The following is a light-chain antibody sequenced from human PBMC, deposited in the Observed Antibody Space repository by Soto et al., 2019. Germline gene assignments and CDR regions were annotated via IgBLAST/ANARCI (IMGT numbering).Light chain of an antibody. CDR2: WAS. Sequence: DIVMTQSADSLSVSLGERATINCKSSQIILYISNNKTYLAWYQQKPGQPPKLLIYWASTRESGVPERFSGGGSGTDFTLTISSLQAEDGAVYYCQQYYSTPGTFGPGTKVD. J-gene: IGKJ3*01. V-gene: IGKV4-1*01. CDR1: QIILYISNNKTY. CDR3: QQYYSTPGT.